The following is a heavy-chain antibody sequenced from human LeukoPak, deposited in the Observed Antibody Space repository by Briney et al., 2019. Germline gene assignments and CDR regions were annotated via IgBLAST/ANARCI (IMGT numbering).Heavy chain of an antibody. J-gene: IGHJ4*02. V-gene: IGHV3-30*12. Sequence: GGSLRLSCAASGFTFSSYGMHWVRQAPGRGLEWGAVISYDGGNKYYADSVKGRFTISRDNSKNTLYPQMNSLRAEDTAVYYCAREGHRNYFAYWGQGTLVPVSS. CDR3: AREGHRNYFAY. CDR1: GFTFSSYG. CDR2: ISYDGGNK. D-gene: IGHD2-21*01.